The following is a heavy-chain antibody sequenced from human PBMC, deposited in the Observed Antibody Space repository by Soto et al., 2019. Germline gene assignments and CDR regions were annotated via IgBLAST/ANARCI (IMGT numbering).Heavy chain of an antibody. CDR3: ARHHVRGRAIAGAAEF. CDR1: GGSLSGYY. V-gene: IGHV4-34*01. Sequence: SETLSLTCAVSGGSLSGYYWSWIRQPPGKALEWIGEFNHSGDTNYNPSLKSRVTISADTSKNQVFLNLSSVTAADTAMYYCARHHVRGRAIAGAAEFWGQGTLVTVSS. CDR2: FNHSGDT. J-gene: IGHJ4*02. D-gene: IGHD1-26*01.